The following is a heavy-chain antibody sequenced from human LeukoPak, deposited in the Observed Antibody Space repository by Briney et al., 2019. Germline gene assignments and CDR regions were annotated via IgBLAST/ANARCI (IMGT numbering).Heavy chain of an antibody. J-gene: IGHJ4*02. CDR2: ISSSGSTI. Sequence: PGGSLRLSCAASGFTFSDYYMSWIRQAPGKGLEWVSYISSSGSTIYYADSVKGRFTISRDNSKNSLYLQMSSLRAEDTAVYYFASDRMDWTYTRSPRGDYCGEATLATASS. V-gene: IGHV3-11*01. CDR1: GFTFSDYY. D-gene: IGHD1-26*01. CDR3: ASDRMDWTYTRSPRGDY.